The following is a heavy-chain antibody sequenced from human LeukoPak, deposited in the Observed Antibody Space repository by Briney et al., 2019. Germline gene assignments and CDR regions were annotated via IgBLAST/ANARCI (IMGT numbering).Heavy chain of an antibody. D-gene: IGHD6-13*01. V-gene: IGHV1-18*01. CDR1: GYTFTSYG. J-gene: IGHJ4*02. CDR2: ISAYNGNT. CDR3: ARVALYSSSWYLYY. Sequence: ASVKVSCKASGYTFTSYGISWVRQAPGQGLEWMGWISAYNGNTNYAQKLQGRVTMTTDTSTSTAYMELRSLRPDDTAVYYCARVALYSSSWYLYYWGQGTLVTVSS.